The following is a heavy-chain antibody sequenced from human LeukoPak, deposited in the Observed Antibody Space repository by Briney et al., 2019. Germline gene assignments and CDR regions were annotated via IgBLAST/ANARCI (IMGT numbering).Heavy chain of an antibody. CDR2: IGGSGSTI. V-gene: IGHV3-48*03. CDR1: GFNLDNYE. D-gene: IGHD3-22*01. Sequence: GGSLRLSCAASGFNLDNYEINWVRQTPGKGLEWISYIGGSGSTIYYAESVQGRFTISRDNAQNSLYLQMNSLRAEDTAIYYCARGPHSSGYYGHYFDYWGLGTLVTVSS. J-gene: IGHJ4*02. CDR3: ARGPHSSGYYGHYFDY.